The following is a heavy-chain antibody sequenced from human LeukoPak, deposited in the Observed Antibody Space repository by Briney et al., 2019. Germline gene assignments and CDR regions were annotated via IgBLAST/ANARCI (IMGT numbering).Heavy chain of an antibody. D-gene: IGHD2-8*01. Sequence: ASVKVSCKASGYTFTSYGISWVRQAPGQGLEWMGWISAYNGNTNYAQKPQGRVTMTTDTATSTAYMELRRLRSDDTAVYYCARELVVGRVYERTRKYYFDYWGQGTLVTVSS. CDR2: ISAYNGNT. CDR3: ARELVVGRVYERTRKYYFDY. CDR1: GYTFTSYG. V-gene: IGHV1-18*01. J-gene: IGHJ4*02.